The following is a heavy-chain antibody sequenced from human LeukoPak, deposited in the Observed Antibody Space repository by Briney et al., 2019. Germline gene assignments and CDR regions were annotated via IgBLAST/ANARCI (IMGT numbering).Heavy chain of an antibody. J-gene: IGHJ4*02. CDR3: ARDAANGYDRFDY. V-gene: IGHV3-21*01. CDR1: GFTFSSYS. D-gene: IGHD2-2*01. CDR2: ISSSSSYI. Sequence: PGGSLRLSCAASGFTFSSYSMNWVRQAPGKGLEWVSSISSSSSYIYYADSVKGRFTISRDNAKSSLYLQMNSLRVEDTAVYYCARDAANGYDRFDYWGQGTQVTVSS.